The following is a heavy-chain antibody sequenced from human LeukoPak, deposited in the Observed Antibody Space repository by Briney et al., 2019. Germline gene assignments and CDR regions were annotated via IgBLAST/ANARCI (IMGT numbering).Heavy chain of an antibody. D-gene: IGHD4-17*01. Sequence: PSETLSLTCTVSGGSICSSSYYWGWIRQPPGKGLEWIGSIYYSGSTYYNPSLKSRVTISVDTSKNQFSLKLSSVTAADTAVYYCARDYGDSPHDRYYYYYGMDVWGQGTTVTVSS. J-gene: IGHJ6*02. CDR1: GGSICSSSYY. V-gene: IGHV4-39*01. CDR3: ARDYGDSPHDRYYYYYGMDV. CDR2: IYYSGST.